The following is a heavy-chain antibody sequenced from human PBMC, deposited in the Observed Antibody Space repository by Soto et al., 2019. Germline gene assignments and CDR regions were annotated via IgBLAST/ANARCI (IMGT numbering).Heavy chain of an antibody. V-gene: IGHV1-46*01. Sequence: ASVKVSCKASGYTFTSYYMHWVRQGPGQGLEWMGIINPSGGSTSYAQKFQGRVTMTRDTSTSTVYMELSSLRSEDTAVYYCARVFRKTPYYDILTGSGPFDPWGQGTLVTVSS. CDR2: INPSGGST. CDR3: ARVFRKTPYYDILTGSGPFDP. J-gene: IGHJ5*02. CDR1: GYTFTSYY. D-gene: IGHD3-9*01.